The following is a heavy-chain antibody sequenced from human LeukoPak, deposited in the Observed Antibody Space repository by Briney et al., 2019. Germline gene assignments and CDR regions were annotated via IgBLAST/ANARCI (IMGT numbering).Heavy chain of an antibody. D-gene: IGHD3-10*01. CDR3: AKMGMVRGVILYYFDY. V-gene: IGHV3-30*02. J-gene: IGHJ4*02. CDR2: IRHDGNKK. CDR1: GFTFSDYG. Sequence: GGSLRLSCGASGFTFSDYGMLWVRQAPGKGLDWVAFIRHDGNKKLYADSVKGRFTISRDNSKNTLYLQMNSLRAEDTAVYYCAKMGMVRGVILYYFDYWGQGTLVTVSS.